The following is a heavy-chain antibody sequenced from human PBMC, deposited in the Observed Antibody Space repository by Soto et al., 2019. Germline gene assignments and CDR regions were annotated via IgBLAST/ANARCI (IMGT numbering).Heavy chain of an antibody. J-gene: IGHJ4*02. CDR3: ARTYDSSGYYWSLLDY. CDR2: IIPILGIA. D-gene: IGHD3-22*01. CDR1: GGTFSSYT. V-gene: IGHV1-69*02. Sequence: SVKVSCKASGGTFSSYTISWVRQAPGQGREWMGRIIPILGIANYAQKVQGRVTITADKSTSTAYMELSSLRSEDTAVYYCARTYDSSGYYWSLLDYWGQGTLVTVSS.